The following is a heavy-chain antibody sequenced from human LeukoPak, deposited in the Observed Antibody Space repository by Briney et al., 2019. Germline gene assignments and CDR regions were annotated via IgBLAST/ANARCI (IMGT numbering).Heavy chain of an antibody. J-gene: IGHJ4*02. CDR3: ARVLDGRSRWYFDY. CDR1: GFTFSSYS. V-gene: IGHV3-21*04. Sequence: GGSLRLSCAASGFTFSSYSMNWDRQAPGKGLEWVSSISSSSSYIYYADSVKGRFTISRDNAKNSLYLQMNSLRAEDTAVYYCARVLDGRSRWYFDYWGQGTLVTVSS. CDR2: ISSSSSYI. D-gene: IGHD5-24*01.